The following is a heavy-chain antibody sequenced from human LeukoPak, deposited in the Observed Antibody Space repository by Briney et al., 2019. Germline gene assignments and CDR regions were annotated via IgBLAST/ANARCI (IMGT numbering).Heavy chain of an antibody. CDR1: GFTFSSYW. CDR3: ARDSNGRDYDTWL. V-gene: IGHV3-7*01. CDR2: IKEDGSET. Sequence: GESLRLSCAASGFTFSSYWMSWVRQAPGKGLEWVGNIKEDGSETNYVDSVKGRFTISRDNAKNSLYLQMNSLRAEDTAIYYCARDSNGRDYDTWLWGQGTLVTVSS. J-gene: IGHJ4*01. D-gene: IGHD3-9*01.